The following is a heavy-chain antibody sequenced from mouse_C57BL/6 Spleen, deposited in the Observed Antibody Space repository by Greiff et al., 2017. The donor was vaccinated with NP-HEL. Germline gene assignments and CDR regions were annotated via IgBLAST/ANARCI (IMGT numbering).Heavy chain of an antibody. CDR1: GFSFNTYA. V-gene: IGHV10-1*01. Sequence: EVMLVESGGGLVQPKGSLKLSCAASGFSFNTYAMNWVRQAPGKGLEWVARIRSKSNNYATYYADSVKDSFTISRDDSESMLYLQMNNLKTEDTAMYYCVGLLPFAYWGQGTLVTVSA. D-gene: IGHD2-3*01. CDR3: VGLLPFAY. J-gene: IGHJ3*01. CDR2: IRSKSNNYAT.